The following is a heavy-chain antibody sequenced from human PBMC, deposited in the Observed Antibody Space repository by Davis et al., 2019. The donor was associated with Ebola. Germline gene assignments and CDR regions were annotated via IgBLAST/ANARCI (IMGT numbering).Heavy chain of an antibody. D-gene: IGHD5-12*01. J-gene: IGHJ6*02. Sequence: PGGSLRLSCAASGFTFSSYGMHWVRQAPGKGLEWVAVISYDGSNKYYADSVKGRFTISRDNSKNTLYLQMNSLRAEDTAVYYCARDVRGHSGYDNYYYYGMDVWGQGTTAAVSS. V-gene: IGHV3-30*03. CDR1: GFTFSSYG. CDR2: ISYDGSNK. CDR3: ARDVRGHSGYDNYYYYGMDV.